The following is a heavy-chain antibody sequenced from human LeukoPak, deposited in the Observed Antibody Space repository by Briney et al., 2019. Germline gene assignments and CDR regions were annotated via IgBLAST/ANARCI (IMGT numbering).Heavy chain of an antibody. CDR2: IYSGGST. Sequence: GGSLRLSCAASGFIVSNNYMIWVRQAPGQGLEWVSVIYSGGSTDYADSVKGRFTISRDNSKNTVYLQMNSLRAEDTAVYFCARSPHYDSSGYYYYFDYWGQGTPVTVSS. CDR1: GFIVSNNY. V-gene: IGHV3-53*01. J-gene: IGHJ4*02. D-gene: IGHD3-22*01. CDR3: ARSPHYDSSGYYYYFDY.